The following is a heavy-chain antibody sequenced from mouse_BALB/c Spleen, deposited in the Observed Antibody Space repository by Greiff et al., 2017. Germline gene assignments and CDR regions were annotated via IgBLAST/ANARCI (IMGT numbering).Heavy chain of an antibody. D-gene: IGHD2-2*01. V-gene: IGHV1S81*02. CDR2: INPSNGRT. CDR1: GYTFTSYW. Sequence: QVQLQQPGAELVKPGASVKLSCKASGYTFTSYWMHWVKQRPGQGLEWIGEINPSNGRTNYNEKFKSKATLTVDKSSSTAYMQLSSLTSEDSAVYYCARRGNGYDLYAMDYWGQGTSVTVSS. CDR3: ARRGNGYDLYAMDY. J-gene: IGHJ4*01.